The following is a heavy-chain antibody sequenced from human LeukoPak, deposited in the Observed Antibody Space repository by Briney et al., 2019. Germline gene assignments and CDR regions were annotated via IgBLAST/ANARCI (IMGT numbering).Heavy chain of an antibody. V-gene: IGHV1-69*01. J-gene: IGHJ4*02. CDR1: GGTFSSYA. D-gene: IGHD5-12*01. CDR3: ARNSRVASTLGLNY. CDR2: IIPIFGTA. Sequence: SVKVSCKASGGTFSSYAISWVRQAPGQGLEWMGGIIPIFGTANYAQTFQGRVTITADESTSTVFMELSSLRSDDTAFYYCARNSRVASTLGLNYWGQGTLVTVSS.